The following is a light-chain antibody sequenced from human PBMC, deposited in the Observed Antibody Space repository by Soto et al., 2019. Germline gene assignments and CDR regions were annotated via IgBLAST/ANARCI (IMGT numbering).Light chain of an antibody. V-gene: IGKV1-5*03. Sequence: DIQMTQSPSTLAASVGDRVTITCRASQSFTKWLAWYQQKPGKAPQLLIYEASRLKSGVPSRFSGSEAGTEFSLTISSLQHDDFATYYFQNYDSISSTTFGQGTKVAIK. CDR3: QNYDSISSTT. CDR2: EAS. CDR1: QSFTKW. J-gene: IGKJ1*01.